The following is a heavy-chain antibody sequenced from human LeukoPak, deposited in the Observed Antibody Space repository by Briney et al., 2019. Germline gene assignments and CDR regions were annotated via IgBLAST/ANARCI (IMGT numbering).Heavy chain of an antibody. CDR2: IWYDGTNK. D-gene: IGHD3-16*02. V-gene: IGHV3-33*01. CDR1: GXTFSDYG. J-gene: IGHJ4*02. Sequence: PGGSLRLSCAVSGXTFSDYGMHWVRQAPGKGLEWVAVIWYDGTNKYYADSVKGRFIISRDNSKNTLFLQMNSLRPEDTAVHYCARSTFGGIIVIGDYWGQGTLVTVS. CDR3: ARSTFGGIIVIGDY.